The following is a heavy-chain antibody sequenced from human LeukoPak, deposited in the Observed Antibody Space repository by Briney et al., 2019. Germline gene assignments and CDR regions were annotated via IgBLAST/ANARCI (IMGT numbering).Heavy chain of an antibody. Sequence: PSETLSLTRTVSGGSISSYYWSWIRQPAGKGLEWIGRIYTSGSTNYNPSLKSRVTMSVDTSKNQFSLKLSSVTAADTAVYYCARGDGCSGGSCYHYYYGMDVWGQGTTVTVSS. V-gene: IGHV4-4*07. D-gene: IGHD2-15*01. CDR1: GGSISSYY. CDR2: IYTSGST. CDR3: ARGDGCSGGSCYHYYYGMDV. J-gene: IGHJ6*02.